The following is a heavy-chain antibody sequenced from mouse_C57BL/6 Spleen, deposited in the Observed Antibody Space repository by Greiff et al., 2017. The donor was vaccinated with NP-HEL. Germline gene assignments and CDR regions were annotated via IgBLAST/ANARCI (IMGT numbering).Heavy chain of an antibody. CDR1: GYTFTSYW. D-gene: IGHD2-1*01. J-gene: IGHJ1*03. CDR2: IDPSDSYT. V-gene: IGHV1-69*01. CDR3: ARSGNHYGNYDWYFDV. Sequence: VQLQQSGAELVMPGASVKLSCKASGYTFTSYWMHWVKQRPGQGLEWIGEIDPSDSYTNYNQKFKGKSTLTVDKSSSTAYMQLSSLTSEDSAVYYCARSGNHYGNYDWYFDVWGTGTTVTVSS.